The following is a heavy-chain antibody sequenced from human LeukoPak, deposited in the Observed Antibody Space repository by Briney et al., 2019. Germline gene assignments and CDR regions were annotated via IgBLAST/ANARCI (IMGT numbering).Heavy chain of an antibody. J-gene: IGHJ4*02. D-gene: IGHD6-19*01. CDR2: ISAYNGNT. V-gene: IGHV1-18*01. CDR1: GYTFTSYG. Sequence: ASVKVSCKASGYTFTSYGISWVRQAPGQGLEWMGWISAYNGNTNYAQKLQGRVTMTTDTSTSTAYMELRSLTSDDTAVYYCARVMSVGIAVADPFDYWGQRTLVTVSS. CDR3: ARVMSVGIAVADPFDY.